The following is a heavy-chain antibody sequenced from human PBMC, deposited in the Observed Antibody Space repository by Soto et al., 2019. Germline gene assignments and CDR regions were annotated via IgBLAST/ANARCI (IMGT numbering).Heavy chain of an antibody. CDR2: MNPYSGDT. J-gene: IGHJ4*02. Sequence: QVQLVQSGAEVKKPGALVKVSCKASGYTFTTYGINWVRQAAGQGLEWMGWMNPYSGDTGYAPKFQGRVTMTRNTSISTAYMELSSLRSEDTAVYYCARAFLDYDNGGSPDYWGQGTLVTVSS. CDR3: ARAFLDYDNGGSPDY. V-gene: IGHV1-8*01. CDR1: GYTFTTYG. D-gene: IGHD3-22*01.